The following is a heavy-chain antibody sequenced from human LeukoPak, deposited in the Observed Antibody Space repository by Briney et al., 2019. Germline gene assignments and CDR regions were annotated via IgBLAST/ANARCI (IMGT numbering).Heavy chain of an antibody. D-gene: IGHD5-24*01. V-gene: IGHV1-8*01. CDR1: GYTFTSYD. Sequence: GASVKVSCKASGYTFTSYDINWVRQATGQGLEWMGWMNPNSGNTGYAQKFQGRVTMTRNTSISTAYMELSSLRSEDTGVYYCARDRKGRDGYNSNAFDIWGQGTMVTVSS. CDR2: MNPNSGNT. J-gene: IGHJ3*02. CDR3: ARDRKGRDGYNSNAFDI.